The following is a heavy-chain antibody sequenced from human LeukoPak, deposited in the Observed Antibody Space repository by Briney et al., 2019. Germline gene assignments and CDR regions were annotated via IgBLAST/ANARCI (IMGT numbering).Heavy chain of an antibody. J-gene: IGHJ4*02. CDR2: ISGSGGST. D-gene: IGHD3-10*01. CDR1: GFTFSSYA. Sequence: QTGGSLRLSCAASGFTFSSYATSWVRQAPGKGLEWVSAISGSGGSTYYADSVKGRFTISRDNSKNTLYLQMNSLRAEDTAVYYCAKPRVRGVILYPFDYWGQGTLVTVSS. V-gene: IGHV3-23*01. CDR3: AKPRVRGVILYPFDY.